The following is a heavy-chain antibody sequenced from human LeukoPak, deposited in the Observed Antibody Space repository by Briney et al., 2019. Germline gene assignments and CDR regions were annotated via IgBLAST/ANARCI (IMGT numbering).Heavy chain of an antibody. J-gene: IGHJ4*02. CDR3: ARDLKYYGSGSYWDS. CDR1: GGSISSGGYY. D-gene: IGHD3-10*01. V-gene: IGHV4-30-2*05. Sequence: PSQTLSLTCTVSGGSISSGGYYWSWIRQPPGKGLEWIGYIYHSGSTHYNPSLQSRVTISVDTSKNQFSLSLSSVTAADTAVYYCARDLKYYGSGSYWDSWGQGTLVTVSS. CDR2: IYHSGST.